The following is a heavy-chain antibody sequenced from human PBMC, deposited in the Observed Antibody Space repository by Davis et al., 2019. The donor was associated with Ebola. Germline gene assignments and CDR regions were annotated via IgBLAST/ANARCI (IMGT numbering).Heavy chain of an antibody. CDR1: GFTFSDYY. Sequence: GESLKISCAASGFTFSDYYMGWIRQAPGKGLEWVSYITSSGSYTNYADSVKGRFTISRDNSKNTLYLQMNSLRAEDTAVYYCAKDRATMIVSFDYWGQGTLVTVSS. J-gene: IGHJ4*02. D-gene: IGHD3-22*01. V-gene: IGHV3-11*05. CDR2: ITSSGSYT. CDR3: AKDRATMIVSFDY.